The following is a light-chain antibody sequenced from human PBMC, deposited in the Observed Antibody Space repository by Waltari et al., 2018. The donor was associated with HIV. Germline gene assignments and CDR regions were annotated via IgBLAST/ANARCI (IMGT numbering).Light chain of an antibody. J-gene: IGLJ2*01. CDR3: SSYADNKVL. V-gene: IGLV2-8*01. CDR2: EVT. CDR1: SSDIGGSNY. Sequence: QSALTQPASVSGSPGQSITISCTGTSSDIGGSNYVSWYQQHPGKAPKLMIYEVTQRPSGVPDRFFGSKSGNTAFLTVSGLQAEDEAEYYCSSYADNKVLFGGGTKMTVL.